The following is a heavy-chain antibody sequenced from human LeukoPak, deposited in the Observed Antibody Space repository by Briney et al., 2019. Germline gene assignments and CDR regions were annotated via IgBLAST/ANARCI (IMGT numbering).Heavy chain of an antibody. CDR1: GGSFSSYY. J-gene: IGHJ4*02. D-gene: IGHD3-22*01. Sequence: SETLSLTCAVYGGSFSSYYWSWIRQPPGKGLEWIGYIYYSGSTNYNPSLKSRVTISVDTSKNQFSLKLTSVTAADTAVYYCARLVGDSSGYYYRSNYFDYWGQGTLVTVSS. V-gene: IGHV4-59*08. CDR2: IYYSGST. CDR3: ARLVGDSSGYYYRSNYFDY.